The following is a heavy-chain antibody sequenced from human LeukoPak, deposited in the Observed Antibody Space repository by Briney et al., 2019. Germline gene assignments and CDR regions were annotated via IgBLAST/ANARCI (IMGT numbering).Heavy chain of an antibody. D-gene: IGHD3-3*01. CDR2: ISSSGSTK. Sequence: GGSLRLSFAASGFTFSDYYMSWIRQAPGKGLEWVSYISSSGSTKYYADSVKGRFTISRDNAENSLYLQMNSLRVEDTAMYYCARRLRFLEWSPFDYWGQGTLVTVSS. V-gene: IGHV3-11*04. J-gene: IGHJ4*02. CDR3: ARRLRFLEWSPFDY. CDR1: GFTFSDYY.